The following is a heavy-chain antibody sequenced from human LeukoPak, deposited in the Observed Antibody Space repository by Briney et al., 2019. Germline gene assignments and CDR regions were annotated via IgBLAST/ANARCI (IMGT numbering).Heavy chain of an antibody. CDR2: INHSGST. Sequence: SETLSLTCAAYGGSFSGYYWSWIRQPPGKGLEWIGEINHSGSTNYNPSLKSRVTISVDTSKNQFSLKLSSVTAADTAVYYCARLVPSSGSGRYYHGMDVWGQGTTVTVSS. D-gene: IGHD5-12*01. CDR1: GGSFSGYY. V-gene: IGHV4-34*01. J-gene: IGHJ6*02. CDR3: ARLVPSSGSGRYYHGMDV.